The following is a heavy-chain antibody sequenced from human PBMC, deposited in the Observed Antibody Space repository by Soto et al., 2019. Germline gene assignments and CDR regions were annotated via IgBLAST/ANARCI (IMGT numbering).Heavy chain of an antibody. CDR3: ARDALDCSGGSCYSPHEFDY. D-gene: IGHD2-15*01. Sequence: ASVKVSCKASGYTFTSYAMHWVRQAPGQRLEWMGWINAGNGNTKYSQKFQGRVTITRDTSASTAYMELSSLRSEDTAVHYCARDALDCSGGSCYSPHEFDYWGQGTLVTVSS. J-gene: IGHJ4*02. CDR1: GYTFTSYA. CDR2: INAGNGNT. V-gene: IGHV1-3*01.